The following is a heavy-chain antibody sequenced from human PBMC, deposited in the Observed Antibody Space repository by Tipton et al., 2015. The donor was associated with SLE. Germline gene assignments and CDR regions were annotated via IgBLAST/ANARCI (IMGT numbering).Heavy chain of an antibody. Sequence: TLSLTCTVSGGSISGYFWSWIRQPPGKGLEWIGYIYTSGSTNYNPSLKGRLTISVDTSKNQFSLKLSSVTAADTAVYYCARSVVAAWGALDYWGQGTLVTVSS. CDR2: IYTSGST. D-gene: IGHD2-15*01. J-gene: IGHJ4*02. V-gene: IGHV4-4*09. CDR1: GGSISGYF. CDR3: ARSVVAAWGALDY.